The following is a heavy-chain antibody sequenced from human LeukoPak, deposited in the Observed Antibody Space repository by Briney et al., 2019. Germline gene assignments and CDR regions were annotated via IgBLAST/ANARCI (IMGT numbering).Heavy chain of an antibody. CDR2: ISSSSSYI. CDR1: GFTFSSYS. V-gene: IGHV3-21*01. CDR3: ARDLRKAVAGSG. J-gene: IGHJ4*02. D-gene: IGHD6-19*01. Sequence: GGSLRLSCAASGFTFSSYSMNWVRQAPGKGLEWVSSISSSSSYIYYADSVKGRFTISRDNAKNSLYLQMNSLRAEDTAVYYCARDLRKAVAGSGWGQGTLVTVSS.